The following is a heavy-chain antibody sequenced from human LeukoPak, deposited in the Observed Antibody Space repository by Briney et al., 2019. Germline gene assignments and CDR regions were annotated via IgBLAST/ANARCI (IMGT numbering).Heavy chain of an antibody. CDR2: IYPGDSDT. D-gene: IGHD4-17*01. CDR1: GYSFTSYW. J-gene: IGHJ4*02. CDR3: ARHSVTTSWAFDY. V-gene: IGHV5-51*01. Sequence: KVSCKGSGYSFTSYWIGWVRQMPGKGLEWMGIIYPGDSDTRYSPSFQGQVTISADKSISTAYLQWSSLKASDTAMYYCARHSVTTSWAFDYWGQGTLVTVSS.